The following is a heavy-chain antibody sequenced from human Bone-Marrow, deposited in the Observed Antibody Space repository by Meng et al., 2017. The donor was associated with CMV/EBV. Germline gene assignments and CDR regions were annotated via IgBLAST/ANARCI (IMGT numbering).Heavy chain of an antibody. J-gene: IGHJ6*02. CDR1: GGSISSYY. V-gene: IGHV4-59*01. CDR3: ARDCSSTSCYAPRYSMDV. Sequence: SETLSLPCPVSGGSISSYYWSWIRQPPGKGLEWIGYIYYSGSTNYNPSLKSRVTISVDTPKNQFSLKLSSVNAADTAVYYCARDCSSTSCYAPRYSMDVWGQGTMVTVSS. CDR2: IYYSGST. D-gene: IGHD2-2*01.